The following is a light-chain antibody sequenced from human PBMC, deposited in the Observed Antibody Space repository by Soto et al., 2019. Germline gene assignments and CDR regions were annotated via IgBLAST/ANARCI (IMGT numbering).Light chain of an antibody. Sequence: DIQVTQSPSSLSASVGDRVTITCRASQSVGTYLNWYRHKPGKAPTLLIYGVSSLHSGVPSRFSGSGSETEFTLTISSLQPEDFATYYCQQSYSNPRTFGQGTKVELK. V-gene: IGKV1-39*01. CDR2: GVS. CDR3: QQSYSNPRT. J-gene: IGKJ1*01. CDR1: QSVGTY.